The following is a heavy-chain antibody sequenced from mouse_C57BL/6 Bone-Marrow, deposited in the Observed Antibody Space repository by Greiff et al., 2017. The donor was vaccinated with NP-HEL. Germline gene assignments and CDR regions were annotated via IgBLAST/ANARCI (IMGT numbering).Heavy chain of an antibody. CDR1: GYTFTSYW. CDR3: AREGDLDGSWFAY. D-gene: IGHD2-3*01. J-gene: IGHJ3*01. V-gene: IGHV1-50*01. CDR2: IDPSDSYT. Sequence: QVQLQQPGAELVKPGASVKLSCKASGYTFTSYWMQWVKQRPGQGLEWIGEIDPSDSYTNYNPKFKGKATLTVDTSSSTAYMQLSSLTSEDSAVYYWAREGDLDGSWFAYWGQGTLVTVSA.